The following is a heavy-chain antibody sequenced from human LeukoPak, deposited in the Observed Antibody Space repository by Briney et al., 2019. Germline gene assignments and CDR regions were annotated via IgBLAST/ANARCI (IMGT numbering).Heavy chain of an antibody. CDR3: AREGESTADAFDI. CDR1: DASISGYY. J-gene: IGHJ3*02. V-gene: IGHV4-59*01. CDR2: IHFSGSP. Sequence: PSETLSLTCTVSDASISGYYWSWIRQPPGKGLEWIGSIHFSGSPNYNPSLRSRVTISVDTSKNQLSLKLSSVTAADTAVYYRAREGESTADAFDIWGQGTKVTVSS. D-gene: IGHD2-8*02.